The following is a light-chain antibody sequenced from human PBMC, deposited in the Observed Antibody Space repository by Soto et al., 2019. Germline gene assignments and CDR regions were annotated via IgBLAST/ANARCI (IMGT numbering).Light chain of an antibody. Sequence: QSVLTQPPSVSAAPGQKVTISCSGSSSDIGNNYVSWYQQLPGTAPKLLIYDNNKRPSGIPDRFSGSKSGTSATLVITGLQTEDEADYYCGTWDSSRSAVVFGGGTKLTVL. CDR2: DNN. J-gene: IGLJ2*01. V-gene: IGLV1-51*01. CDR3: GTWDSSRSAVV. CDR1: SSDIGNNY.